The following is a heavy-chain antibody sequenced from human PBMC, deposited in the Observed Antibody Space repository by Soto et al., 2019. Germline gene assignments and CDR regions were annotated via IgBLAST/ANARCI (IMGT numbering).Heavy chain of an antibody. D-gene: IGHD3-22*01. CDR2: IYYSGST. Sequence: SETLSLTCTVSGGSISSGAYYWSWIRQRPGKGLEWIGYIYYSGSTYYSPSLKSRLTMSVDTSKNQFSLTLSSVTVADTAVFFCAKQNYFDGSGYLHYWGQGTLVTVSS. CDR1: GGSISSGAYY. J-gene: IGHJ4*02. CDR3: AKQNYFDGSGYLHY. V-gene: IGHV4-31*03.